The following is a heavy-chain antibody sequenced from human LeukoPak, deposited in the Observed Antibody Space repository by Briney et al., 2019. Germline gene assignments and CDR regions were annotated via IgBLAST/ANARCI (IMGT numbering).Heavy chain of an antibody. Sequence: GGSLRLSCAASGFTFSRYWMHWVRQVPGKGLVWVSRISSDGSNIIYADSVKGRFTISRDNAKSTLYLEMNSLRAEDTAVYFCSRDQTTAGPSTVGCWGQGTLVTVSP. CDR2: ISSDGSNI. CDR1: GFTFSRYW. J-gene: IGHJ4*02. V-gene: IGHV3-74*01. CDR3: SRDQTTAGPSTVGC. D-gene: IGHD4-11*01.